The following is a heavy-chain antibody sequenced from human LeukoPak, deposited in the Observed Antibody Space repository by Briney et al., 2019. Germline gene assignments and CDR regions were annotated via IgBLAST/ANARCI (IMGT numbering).Heavy chain of an antibody. CDR2: IKQDGSEK. D-gene: IGHD3-16*02. V-gene: IGHV3-7*03. CDR1: GFTFSSYW. J-gene: IGHJ4*02. Sequence: GGSLRLSCAASGFTFSSYWMSWVRQAPGKGLEWVANIKQDGSEKYYVDSVKGRFTISRDNAKNSLYLQMNSPRAEDTAVYYCARDTITFGGVIVIGDYFDYWGQGTLVTVSS. CDR3: ARDTITFGGVIVIGDYFDY.